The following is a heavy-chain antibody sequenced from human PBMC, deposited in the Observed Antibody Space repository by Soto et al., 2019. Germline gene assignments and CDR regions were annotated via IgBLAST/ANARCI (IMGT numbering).Heavy chain of an antibody. J-gene: IGHJ5*02. CDR3: ARGRRDGYNYVRWFDP. CDR2: IYYSGST. CDR1: GGSISSYY. D-gene: IGHD5-12*01. Sequence: QVQLQESGPGLVKPSETLSLTCTVSGGSISSYYWSWIRQPPGKGLEWIGYIYYSGSTNYNPSLKSRVTISVDTSKNQCSLKLSSVPAADTAVYYCARGRRDGYNYVRWFDPWGQGTLVTVSS. V-gene: IGHV4-59*01.